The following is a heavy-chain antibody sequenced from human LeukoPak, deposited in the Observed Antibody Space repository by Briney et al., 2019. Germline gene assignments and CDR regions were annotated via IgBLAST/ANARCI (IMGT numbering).Heavy chain of an antibody. CDR1: GFTFSSYA. J-gene: IGHJ2*01. Sequence: PGGSLRLSCAASGFTFSSYAMSWVSQAPGKGLEWVSAVSGRGGSTDYADSVKGRFTISRANSNNTLYLRMNSLRAEDTAVYYCAKRATDNWYFYLWGRGTLVTVSS. CDR3: AKRATDNWYFYL. V-gene: IGHV3-23*01. CDR2: VSGRGGST.